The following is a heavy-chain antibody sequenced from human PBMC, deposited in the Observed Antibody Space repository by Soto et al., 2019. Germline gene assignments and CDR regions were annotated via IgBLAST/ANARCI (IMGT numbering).Heavy chain of an antibody. CDR3: ARGRTYYDYVWGSYRSRRFDY. Sequence: QVQLVQSGAEVKKPGASVKVSCKASGYTFTSYDINWVRQATGQGLEWMGWMNPNSGNTGYAQKFQGRVTMTRNTSISTAYMELSSMRSEDKAVYYCARGRTYYDYVWGSYRSRRFDYWGQGTLVTVSS. J-gene: IGHJ4*02. CDR2: MNPNSGNT. CDR1: GYTFTSYD. V-gene: IGHV1-8*01. D-gene: IGHD3-16*02.